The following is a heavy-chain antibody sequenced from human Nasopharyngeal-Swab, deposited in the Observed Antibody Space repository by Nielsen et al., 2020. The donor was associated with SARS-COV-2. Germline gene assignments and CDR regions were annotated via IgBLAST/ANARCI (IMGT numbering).Heavy chain of an antibody. CDR1: GGSISSGDYC. Sequence: SETLSLTCTVSGGSISSGDYCWSWIRQPPGKGLEWIGYIYYSGSTYYNPSLKSRVTISVDTSKNQFSLKLSSVTAADTAVYYCATGRVVTASSRIFGYFDYWGQGTLVTVSS. D-gene: IGHD2-21*02. J-gene: IGHJ4*02. CDR2: IYYSGST. V-gene: IGHV4-30-4*01. CDR3: ATGRVVTASSRIFGYFDY.